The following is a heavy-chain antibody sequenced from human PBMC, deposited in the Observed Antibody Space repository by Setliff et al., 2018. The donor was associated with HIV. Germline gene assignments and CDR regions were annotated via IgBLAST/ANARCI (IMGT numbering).Heavy chain of an antibody. J-gene: IGHJ4*02. V-gene: IGHV5-51*01. CDR1: GYSFTNYW. D-gene: IGHD3-22*01. CDR2: IYPGDSDP. Sequence: GESLKISCKASGYSFTNYWIGWVRQMPGKGLEWMGIIYPGDSDPRYSPSFQGQVTISADKSISTAYLQWSSLKASDTAMYYCARRMRYYDSSGYYGHYFDSWGQGTLVTV. CDR3: ARRMRYYDSSGYYGHYFDS.